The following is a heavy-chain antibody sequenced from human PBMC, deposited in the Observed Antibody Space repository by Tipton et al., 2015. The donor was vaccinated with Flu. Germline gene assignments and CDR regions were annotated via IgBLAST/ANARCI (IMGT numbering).Heavy chain of an antibody. Sequence: TLSLTCTVSGASISSGGYSWAWIRQAPGKGLEWIGFIFHTGRTVYNPSLKSRVTMSVDKSKNQFSLNLTSVTAADTAVYYCARDFCSSTSCPFPPWGRGPRVTVSS. CDR3: ARDFCSSTSCPFPP. CDR2: IFHTGRT. V-gene: IGHV4-30-2*01. D-gene: IGHD2-2*01. J-gene: IGHJ5*02. CDR1: GASISSGGYS.